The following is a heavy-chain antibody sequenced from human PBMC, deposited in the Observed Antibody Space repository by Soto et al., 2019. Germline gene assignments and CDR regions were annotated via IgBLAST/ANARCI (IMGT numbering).Heavy chain of an antibody. J-gene: IGHJ5*02. D-gene: IGHD4-17*01. CDR1: GGSISSSSYY. V-gene: IGHV4-39*01. CDR2: IYYSGST. CDR3: ARHGLYGDYSGWFDP. Sequence: PPETFYLTCTVSGGSISSSSYYWGWIRQPPGKGLEWIGSIYYSGSTYYNPSLKSRVTISVDTSKNQFSLKLSSVTAADTAVYYCARHGLYGDYSGWFDPWGQGTLVTVSS.